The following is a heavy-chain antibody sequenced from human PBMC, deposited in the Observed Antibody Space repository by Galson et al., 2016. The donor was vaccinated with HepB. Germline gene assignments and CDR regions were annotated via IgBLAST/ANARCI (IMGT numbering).Heavy chain of an antibody. Sequence: SLRLSCAASGFSFRNYGMSWVRQAPGKGLEWVSGISGSGGSTYYADPVKGRFTISRDNAKNTLYLQMNSLRAKDTAVYYCASTPFGRATGINWFDPWGQGTLVIVSS. CDR3: ASTPFGRATGINWFDP. CDR1: GFSFRNYG. CDR2: ISGSGGST. V-gene: IGHV3-23*01. J-gene: IGHJ5*02. D-gene: IGHD1-26*01.